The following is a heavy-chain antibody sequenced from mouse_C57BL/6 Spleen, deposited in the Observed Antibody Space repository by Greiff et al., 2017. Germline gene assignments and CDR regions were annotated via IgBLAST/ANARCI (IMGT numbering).Heavy chain of an antibody. CDR3: ARLITTVVADY. V-gene: IGHV1-42*01. D-gene: IGHD1-1*01. CDR1: GYSFTGYY. Sequence: VQLQQSGPELVKPGASVKISCKASGYSFTGYYMNWVKQSPEKSLEWIGEINPSTGGTTYNQKFKAKATLTVDKSSSTAYMQLKSLTSEDSAVYYCARLITTVVADYWGQGTTLTVSS. J-gene: IGHJ2*01. CDR2: INPSTGGT.